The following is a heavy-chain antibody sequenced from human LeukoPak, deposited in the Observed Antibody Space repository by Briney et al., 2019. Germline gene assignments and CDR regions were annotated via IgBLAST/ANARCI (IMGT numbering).Heavy chain of an antibody. J-gene: IGHJ4*02. CDR3: ARDRISGYSSGWYGY. V-gene: IGHV3-21*01. CDR2: ISSSGSYI. Sequence: GGSLRLSCAASGFTFSSYSMNWVRQAPGKGLEWVSSISSSGSYIYYADSVKGRFTISRDNAKNSLYLQMNSLRAEDTAVYYCARDRISGYSSGWYGYWGQGTLVTVSS. D-gene: IGHD6-19*01. CDR1: GFTFSSYS.